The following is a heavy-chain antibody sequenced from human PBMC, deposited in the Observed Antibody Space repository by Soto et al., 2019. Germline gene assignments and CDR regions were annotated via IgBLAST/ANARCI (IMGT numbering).Heavy chain of an antibody. CDR3: ARVFVVPAAISYSYGMDV. V-gene: IGHV4-31*03. J-gene: IGHJ6*02. CDR1: GGSISSGGYY. D-gene: IGHD2-2*01. Sequence: PSETLSLTCTVSGGSISSGGYYWSWIRQHPGKGLEWIGYIYYSGSTYYNPSLKSRVTISVDTSKNQFSLKLSSVTAADTAVYYCARVFVVPAAISYSYGMDVWRQGTTVTVSS. CDR2: IYYSGST.